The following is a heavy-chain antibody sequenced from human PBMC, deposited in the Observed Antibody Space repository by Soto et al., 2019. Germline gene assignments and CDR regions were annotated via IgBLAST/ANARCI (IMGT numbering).Heavy chain of an antibody. CDR3: ARGYGSTYNWFDP. D-gene: IGHD1-20*01. CDR1: GGSISSGGSS. Sequence: QPQLQESGSGLVKPSQTLSLTCGVSGGSISSGGSSWSWIRQPPGKGLEWIGYIYHSGTTYYNPSLESRVIISLDRSKNQFSLKLSSVTAADTAVYYCARGYGSTYNWFDPWGQATLVTVSS. CDR2: IYHSGTT. J-gene: IGHJ5*02. V-gene: IGHV4-30-2*01.